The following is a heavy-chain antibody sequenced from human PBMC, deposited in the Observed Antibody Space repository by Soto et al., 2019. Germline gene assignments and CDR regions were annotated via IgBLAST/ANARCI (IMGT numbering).Heavy chain of an antibody. V-gene: IGHV4-30-2*06. CDR3: ARDYYGMDV. CDR1: GGSITSGGYS. CDR2: TYRSGSA. J-gene: IGHJ6*02. Sequence: KTSETLSLTCTVSGGSITSGGYSWTWIRQSPGKGLEWIGYTYRSGSAYYNPSLKSRVTISVDRSKNQFSLNLTSVTAADTAVYYCARDYYGMDVWGQGTTVTVSS.